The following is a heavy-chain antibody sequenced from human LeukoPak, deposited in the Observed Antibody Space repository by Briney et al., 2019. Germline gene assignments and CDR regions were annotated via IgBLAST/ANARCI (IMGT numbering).Heavy chain of an antibody. V-gene: IGHV4-4*09. CDR2: IFTSGST. CDR3: ASIGYDSSGYYLDY. J-gene: IGHJ4*02. D-gene: IGHD3-22*01. Sequence: SETLSLTCTVSGGSTSSYYWSWIRQPPGKGLEWIGYIFTSGSTNYNPSLKSRVTISVDTSKNQFSPKLSSVTAADTAVYYCASIGYDSSGYYLDYWGQGTLVTVSS. CDR1: GGSTSSYY.